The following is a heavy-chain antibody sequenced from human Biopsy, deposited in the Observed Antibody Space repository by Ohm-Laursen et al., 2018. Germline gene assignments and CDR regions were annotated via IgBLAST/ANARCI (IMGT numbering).Heavy chain of an antibody. D-gene: IGHD1-26*01. Sequence: ASSVKVSCNASGGTFINYAISWVRQAPGQGLEWMGGIIPMFGTANYAQMLQGRVTISADESTSTSYMELSSLTTEDTAIYYCARGPHSGSHSCFDYWGRGTLVTVSS. CDR1: GGTFINYA. CDR3: ARGPHSGSHSCFDY. CDR2: IIPMFGTA. V-gene: IGHV1-69*01. J-gene: IGHJ4*02.